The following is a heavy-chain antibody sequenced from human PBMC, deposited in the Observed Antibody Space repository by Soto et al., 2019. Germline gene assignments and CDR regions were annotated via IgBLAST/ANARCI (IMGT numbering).Heavy chain of an antibody. D-gene: IGHD6-13*01. Sequence: PGESLKISCNGSGYSFTSYWIGWVRQMPGKGLEWMGIIYPGDSDTRYSPSFQGQVTISADKSISTAYLQWRSLKASDTAMYYCARRGQLGIGYYGMDVWGQGTTVTVSS. CDR2: IYPGDSDT. V-gene: IGHV5-51*01. CDR3: ARRGQLGIGYYGMDV. J-gene: IGHJ6*02. CDR1: GYSFTSYW.